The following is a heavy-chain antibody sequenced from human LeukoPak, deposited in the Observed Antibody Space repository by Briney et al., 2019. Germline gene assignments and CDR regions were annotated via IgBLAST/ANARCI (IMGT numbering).Heavy chain of an antibody. CDR3: ARGPMRCSSTSCYYYYYYGMDV. D-gene: IGHD2-2*01. Sequence: SETLSLTCAVYGGSFSGYYWSWIRQPPGKGLEWIGEINHSGSTNYNPPLKSRVNISVDTSKNQFSLKLSSVTAADTAVYYCARGPMRCSSTSCYYYYYYGMDVWGQGTTVTVSS. V-gene: IGHV4-34*01. CDR1: GGSFSGYY. J-gene: IGHJ6*02. CDR2: INHSGST.